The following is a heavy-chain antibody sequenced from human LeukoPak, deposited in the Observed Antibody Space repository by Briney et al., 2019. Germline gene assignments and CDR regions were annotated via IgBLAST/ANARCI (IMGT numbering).Heavy chain of an antibody. Sequence: PGGSLRLSCAASGFTFDDYGMSWVRQAPGKGLEWVSGINWNGGSTGYADSVKGRFTISRDNAKNSLYLQMNSLRAEDTALYYCARGPEDSFWSGYYSGEFDYWGQGTLVTVSS. CDR3: ARGPEDSFWSGYYSGEFDY. CDR2: INWNGGST. V-gene: IGHV3-20*04. CDR1: GFTFDDYG. D-gene: IGHD3-3*01. J-gene: IGHJ4*02.